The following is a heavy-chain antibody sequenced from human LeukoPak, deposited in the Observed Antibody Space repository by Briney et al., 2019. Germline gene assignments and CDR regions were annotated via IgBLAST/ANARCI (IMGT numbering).Heavy chain of an antibody. J-gene: IGHJ3*02. CDR2: IYPGDSDT. CDR3: ARAPPYYYDSSGYYGLDAFDI. Sequence: GESLKISCKGSGYSFTSYWIGWVHQMPGKGLEWMGIIYPGDSDTRYSPSFQGQVTISADKSISTAYLQWSSLKASDTAMYYCARAPPYYYDSSGYYGLDAFDIWGQGTMVTVSS. V-gene: IGHV5-51*07. CDR1: GYSFTSYW. D-gene: IGHD3-22*01.